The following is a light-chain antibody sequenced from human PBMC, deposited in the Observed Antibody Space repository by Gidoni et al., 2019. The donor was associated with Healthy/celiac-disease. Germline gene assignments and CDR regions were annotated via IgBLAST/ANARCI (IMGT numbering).Light chain of an antibody. CDR1: QSISSY. CDR2: AAS. CDR3: QQTYSTPRLT. Sequence: DVQLTRPPSSLSAPVGDRVTITCRASQSISSYLTWYQQNPGKAPKLLIYAASSLQSGVPSRFSGSGSGTDFTLTISSLQPDDFATYYCQQTYSTPRLTFGGGTKVEIK. V-gene: IGKV1-39*01. J-gene: IGKJ4*01.